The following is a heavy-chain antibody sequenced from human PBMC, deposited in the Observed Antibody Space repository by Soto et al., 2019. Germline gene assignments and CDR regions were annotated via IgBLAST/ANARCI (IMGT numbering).Heavy chain of an antibody. J-gene: IGHJ5*02. CDR1: GYTFTSYG. V-gene: IGHV1-18*01. CDR2: ISAYNGNT. D-gene: IGHD2-15*01. CDR3: ARDSGRYCSGGSCYNWFDP. Sequence: ASLKVSCKASGYTFTSYGISWVRQAPGQGLEWMGWISAYNGNTNYAQKLQGRVTMTTDTSTSTAYMELRSLRSDDTAVYYCARDSGRYCSGGSCYNWFDPWGQGTLVTVSS.